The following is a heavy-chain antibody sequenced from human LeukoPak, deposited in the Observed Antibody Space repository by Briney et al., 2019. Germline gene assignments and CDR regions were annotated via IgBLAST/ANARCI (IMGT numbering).Heavy chain of an antibody. V-gene: IGHV1-2*02. Sequence: ASVKVSCKASGYTFTGYYMHWVRQAPGQGLEWMGWINPNSGGTNYAQKFQGRATMTRDTSISTAYMELSRLRSDDTAVYYCARDIVRGVRSPDYWGQGTLVTVSS. J-gene: IGHJ4*02. CDR1: GYTFTGYY. CDR3: ARDIVRGVRSPDY. CDR2: INPNSGGT. D-gene: IGHD3-10*01.